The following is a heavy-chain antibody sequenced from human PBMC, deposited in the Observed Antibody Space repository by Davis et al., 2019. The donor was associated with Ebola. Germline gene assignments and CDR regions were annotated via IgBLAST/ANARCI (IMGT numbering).Heavy chain of an antibody. J-gene: IGHJ6*02. Sequence: SETLSLTCAVYGGSFSGYYWSWIRQPPGKGLEWIGEINHSGSTNYNPSLKSRVTISVDTSKNQFSLKLSSVTAADTAVYYCARGSHSGSYPLYYYYGMDVWGQGTTVTVSS. V-gene: IGHV4-34*01. CDR2: INHSGST. CDR3: ARGSHSGSYPLYYYYGMDV. CDR1: GGSFSGYY. D-gene: IGHD1-26*01.